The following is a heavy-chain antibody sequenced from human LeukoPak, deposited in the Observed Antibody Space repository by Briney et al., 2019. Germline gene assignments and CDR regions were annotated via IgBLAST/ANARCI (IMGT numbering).Heavy chain of an antibody. V-gene: IGHV1-69-2*01. CDR3: ATGMGSSWYFDY. Sequence: GASVKVSCKASGYTFTDYYMHWEQQAPGKGLEWMGRVDPEDGETIYAEKFQGRVTITADTSTDTAYMELSSLRSEDTAVYYCATGMGSSWYFDYWGQGTLVTVSS. D-gene: IGHD6-13*01. CDR1: GYTFTDYY. J-gene: IGHJ4*02. CDR2: VDPEDGET.